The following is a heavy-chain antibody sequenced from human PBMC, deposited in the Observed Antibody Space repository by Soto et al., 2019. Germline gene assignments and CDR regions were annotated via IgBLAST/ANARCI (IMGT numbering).Heavy chain of an antibody. V-gene: IGHV4-30-4*01. D-gene: IGHD2-8*02. CDR1: GGSINTAEDN. Sequence: QVQLQESGPGLVKPSQTLSLTCTVSGGSINTAEDNWTWIRQPPGKGLEYIGYITYSGNSFYKSSLKSRIKMSVDTSKNQFSLRLTSVTAADTAVYYCARDRPHVHETTGRSDSWGQGMLVTVSS. CDR2: ITYSGNS. CDR3: ARDRPHVHETTGRSDS. J-gene: IGHJ4*02.